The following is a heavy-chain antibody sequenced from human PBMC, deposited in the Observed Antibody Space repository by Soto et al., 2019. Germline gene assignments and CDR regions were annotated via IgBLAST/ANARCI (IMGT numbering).Heavy chain of an antibody. CDR1: GFTFSSYA. J-gene: IGHJ6*02. D-gene: IGHD2-15*01. CDR3: AKMDKRGYYYYGMDV. V-gene: IGHV3-23*01. Sequence: GGSLRLSCATSGFTFSSYAMSWVRQAPGKGLEWVSAITGSGASSYYADSVKGHFTISRDNSKNTVYLQMHSLRAEDTAVYYCAKMDKRGYYYYGMDVWGQGTTVTVSS. CDR2: ITGSGASS.